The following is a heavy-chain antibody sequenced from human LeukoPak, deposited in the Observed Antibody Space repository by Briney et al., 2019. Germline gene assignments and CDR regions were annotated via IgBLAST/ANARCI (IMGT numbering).Heavy chain of an antibody. Sequence: PSETLSLTCSFSGDSMTTFDGSWIRQPAGKGLEWVGQVFTSGTTAYSASLKSRLTISLDKSNNQVSLKLISATAADTAVYYCARHSPSGWYYFDSWGQGALVIVSS. CDR3: ARHSPSGWYYFDS. CDR1: GDSMTTFD. D-gene: IGHD6-19*01. CDR2: VFTSGTT. J-gene: IGHJ4*02. V-gene: IGHV4-4*07.